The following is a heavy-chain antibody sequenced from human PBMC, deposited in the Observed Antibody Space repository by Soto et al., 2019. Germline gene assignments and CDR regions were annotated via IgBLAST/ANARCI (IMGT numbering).Heavy chain of an antibody. CDR2: IYYSGST. V-gene: IGHV4-39*01. CDR1: GGSISSSSYY. Sequence: SETLSLTCTVSGGSISSSSYYWGWIRQPPGKGLEWIGRIYYSGSTYYNPSLKSRVTISVDTSKNQFSLKLSSVTAADTAVYYCARGSIVGVVMASDYYYMDVWGKGTTVTVSS. D-gene: IGHD3-3*01. J-gene: IGHJ6*03. CDR3: ARGSIVGVVMASDYYYMDV.